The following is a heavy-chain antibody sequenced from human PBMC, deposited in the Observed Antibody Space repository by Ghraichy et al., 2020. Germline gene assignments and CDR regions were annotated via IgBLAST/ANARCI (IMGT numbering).Heavy chain of an antibody. V-gene: IGHV3-30-3*02. Sequence: LSLTCAASGFDFTSSAMDWVRQVPGKGLEWVAFISNVDGNTKNSVESVKGRFTISRDNSKNTVFLQMDSLRVEDTAVYYCARGAEYAFDLWGQRTLVTVSS. D-gene: IGHD2-2*01. CDR3: ARGAEYAFDL. CDR1: GFDFTSSA. J-gene: IGHJ4*02. CDR2: ISNVDGNTK.